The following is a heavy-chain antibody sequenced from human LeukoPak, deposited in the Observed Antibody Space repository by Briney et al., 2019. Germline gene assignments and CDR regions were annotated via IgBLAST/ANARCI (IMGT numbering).Heavy chain of an antibody. J-gene: IGHJ4*02. CDR1: GYTFTSYA. Sequence: ASVKVSCKASGYTFTSYAMHWVRQAPGQRLEWMGWINAGNGNTKYSQKFQGRVTITRDTSASTAYMELSSLRSEDTAVYYCASRIEGSGSYFYWGQGTLVTVSS. CDR3: ASRIEGSGSYFY. D-gene: IGHD3-10*01. V-gene: IGHV1-3*01. CDR2: INAGNGNT.